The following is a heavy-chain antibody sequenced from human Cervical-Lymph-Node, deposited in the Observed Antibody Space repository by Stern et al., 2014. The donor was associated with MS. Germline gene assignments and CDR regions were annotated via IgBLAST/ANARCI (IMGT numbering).Heavy chain of an antibody. CDR2: MNPNSGDT. Sequence: VQLVESGAEVKKPGASVKVSCKASGYTFTSYDINWVRQATGQGLEWMGWMNPNSGDTGYPQKFQGRVTMTRNTSISTAYMELSSLRSEDTAVYYCASSTSSARYYYYGMDVWGQGTTVTVSS. CDR3: ASSTSSARYYYYGMDV. V-gene: IGHV1-8*01. J-gene: IGHJ6*02. CDR1: GYTFTSYD. D-gene: IGHD6-19*01.